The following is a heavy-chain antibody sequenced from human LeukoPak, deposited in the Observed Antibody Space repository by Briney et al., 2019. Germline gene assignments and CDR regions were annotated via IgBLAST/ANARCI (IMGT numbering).Heavy chain of an antibody. V-gene: IGHV1-46*01. D-gene: IGHD3-16*02. Sequence: ASVKVSCKASGDTFTNYYMHRVRQAPGHGLEWMGIINPSSGSTSYAQKFQGRVTMTRDMSTSTVYMTLSSLRSEDTAVYYCARDAVIPYSFDYWGQGTLVTVSS. CDR2: INPSSGST. J-gene: IGHJ4*02. CDR1: GDTFTNYY. CDR3: ARDAVIPYSFDY.